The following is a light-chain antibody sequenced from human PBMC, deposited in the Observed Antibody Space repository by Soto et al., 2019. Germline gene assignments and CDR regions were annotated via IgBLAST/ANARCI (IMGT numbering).Light chain of an antibody. Sequence: DIQMTQSPSTLSASVGDRVTITCRASQGISNYLAWYHQKPGKAPKLLIYRASTLESGVPSRFSGRGSATEFTLIISSLQPDDFATYYCQQYSTYPYTFGQGTKLEIK. CDR1: QGISNY. J-gene: IGKJ2*01. CDR2: RAS. V-gene: IGKV1-5*03. CDR3: QQYSTYPYT.